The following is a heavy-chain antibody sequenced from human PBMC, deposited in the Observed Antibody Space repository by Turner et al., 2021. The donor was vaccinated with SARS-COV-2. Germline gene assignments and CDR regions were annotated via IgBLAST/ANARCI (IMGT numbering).Heavy chain of an antibody. CDR3: AKDAGVEESFFDY. Sequence: EVQLLESGGGLVQPGGSLRLPCTASGLTFNNFGMSWVRQAPGKGLEWVSTISGSGENTHDAESVKGRFTISRDNSKNTLYLQMNSLRAEDTAIYYCAKDAGVEESFFDYWGQGTLVTVSS. V-gene: IGHV3-23*01. CDR2: ISGSGENT. D-gene: IGHD3-10*01. CDR1: GLTFNNFG. J-gene: IGHJ4*02.